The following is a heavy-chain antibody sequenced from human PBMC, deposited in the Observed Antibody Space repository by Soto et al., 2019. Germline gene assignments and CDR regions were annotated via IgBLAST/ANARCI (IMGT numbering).Heavy chain of an antibody. CDR1: GFTFSDHG. V-gene: IGHV3-23*01. J-gene: IGHJ4*02. CDR3: AKDRTIASRNFDS. Sequence: HPGGSLRLSCTASGFTFSDHGMHWVRQAPGKGLEWVSSISGSVGSTFYADSVKGRFTISRDNSMNTLYLQMNSLRAEDTAVYYCAKDRTIASRNFDSWGQGALVTAPQ. D-gene: IGHD6-6*01. CDR2: ISGSVGST.